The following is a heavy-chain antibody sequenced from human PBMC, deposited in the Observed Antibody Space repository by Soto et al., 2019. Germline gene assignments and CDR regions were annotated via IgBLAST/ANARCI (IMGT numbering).Heavy chain of an antibody. CDR1: GYTFTSYG. Sequence: ASVKVSCKASGYTFTSYGISWVRQAPGQGLEWMGWISAYNGNTNYAQKLQGRVTMTTDTSTSTAYMELRSLRADDTAVYYCATGGEWTGTTWGWGYFDYWGQGTLVTVSS. D-gene: IGHD1-7*01. CDR3: ATGGEWTGTTWGWGYFDY. J-gene: IGHJ4*02. CDR2: ISAYNGNT. V-gene: IGHV1-18*01.